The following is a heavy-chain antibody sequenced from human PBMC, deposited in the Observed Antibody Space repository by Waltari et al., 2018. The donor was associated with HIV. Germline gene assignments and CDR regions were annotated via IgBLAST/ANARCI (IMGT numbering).Heavy chain of an antibody. V-gene: IGHV3-48*02. CDR1: GIIFSTYS. J-gene: IGHJ6*02. CDR3: ARDKLGDPAPV. Sequence: EAQLEESGGALIQTGGSLRVSCVGFGIIFSTYSLNWVRQAPGKGLEWVAYIGSSGTTLYADSVKGRFTISRDNAKNSVFLQMNSLREDDTALYFCARDKLGDPAPVWGQGTTVTVSS. D-gene: IGHD1-26*01. CDR2: IGSSGTTL.